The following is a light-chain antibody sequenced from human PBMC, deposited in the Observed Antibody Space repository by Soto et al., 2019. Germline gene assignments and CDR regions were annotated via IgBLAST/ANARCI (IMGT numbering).Light chain of an antibody. CDR2: SAS. Sequence: EIVLTQSPATLSLSPGERATLSCRASQSVSIYLAWYQQKPGQAPRLLIYSASNRATGTPARFSGSGSGTDFTLTISSLEPEDFAVYYCQQRRSWPLTFGGGTKVEIK. CDR1: QSVSIY. CDR3: QQRRSWPLT. J-gene: IGKJ4*01. V-gene: IGKV3-11*01.